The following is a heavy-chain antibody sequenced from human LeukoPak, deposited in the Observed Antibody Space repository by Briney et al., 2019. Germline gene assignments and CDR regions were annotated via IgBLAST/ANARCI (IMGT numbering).Heavy chain of an antibody. D-gene: IGHD6-19*01. CDR2: ISAYNGNT. V-gene: IGHV1-18*04. J-gene: IGHJ6*04. CDR3: ARAPGSGWYYYGMDV. Sequence: GASVKVSCKASGYTFTSYGISWVRQAPRQGLEWMGWISAYNGNTNYAQKLQGRVTMTTDTSTSTTYMELRSLRSDDTAVYYCARAPGSGWYYYGMDVWGKGTTVTVSS. CDR1: GYTFTSYG.